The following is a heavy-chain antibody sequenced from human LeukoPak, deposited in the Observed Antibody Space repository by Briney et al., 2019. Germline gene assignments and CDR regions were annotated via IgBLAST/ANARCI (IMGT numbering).Heavy chain of an antibody. CDR2: LGIAGDT. D-gene: IGHD1-26*01. Sequence: GGSLRLSCAASGFIVSNYAMHWVRQPTGKGLEWVSALGIAGDTFYPDSVRGRFTISRENARNSLYLQMNSLRAEDTAMYYCARQMQSHGNFDSWGQGTLVTGSS. J-gene: IGHJ4*02. V-gene: IGHV3-13*01. CDR3: ARQMQSHGNFDS. CDR1: GFIVSNYA.